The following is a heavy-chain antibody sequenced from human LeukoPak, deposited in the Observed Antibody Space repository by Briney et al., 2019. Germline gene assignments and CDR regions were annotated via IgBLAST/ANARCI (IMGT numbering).Heavy chain of an antibody. CDR2: ISSGSSSV. V-gene: IGHV3-48*04. D-gene: IGHD4-11*01. CDR3: ARDRNSNYVD. J-gene: IGHJ4*02. Sequence: GGSLRLSCSASGFTFSAYTMNWVRQAPGQGLEWVSYISSGSSSVYYADSVKGRFTISRDNAKNSLYLQMNSLRAEDTAVYYCARDRNSNYVDWGQGTLVTVSS. CDR1: GFTFSAYT.